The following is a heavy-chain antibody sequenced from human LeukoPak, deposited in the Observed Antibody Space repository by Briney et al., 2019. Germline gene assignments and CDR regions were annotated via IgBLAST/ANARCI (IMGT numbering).Heavy chain of an antibody. J-gene: IGHJ4*02. D-gene: IGHD3-9*01. CDR3: ASSRFDWLPDFEY. CDR2: IPYDGNNK. CDR1: RLTFSSYA. Sequence: GGSLRLSCAASRLTFSSYAMHWVRQPQGKGLEWVAVIPYDGNNKYYADSVRGRFTISRDNSKNTLYLQMNSLRPEDTAVYYCASSRFDWLPDFEYWGQGTLVTVSS. V-gene: IGHV3-30-3*01.